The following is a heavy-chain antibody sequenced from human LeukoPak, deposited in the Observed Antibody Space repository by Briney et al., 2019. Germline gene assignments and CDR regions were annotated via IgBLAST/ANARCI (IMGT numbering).Heavy chain of an antibody. CDR2: IWYDGSNK. Sequence: VGSLRLSCAASGFTFSTYGMHWVRQAPGKGLECVAVIWYDGSNKYYADSVKGRFTISRDNSKNTLYLQMNSLRAEDTAVYYCARDRFGELLNWGQGTLVTVSS. CDR1: GFTFSTYG. V-gene: IGHV3-33*01. J-gene: IGHJ4*02. CDR3: ARDRFGELLN. D-gene: IGHD3-10*01.